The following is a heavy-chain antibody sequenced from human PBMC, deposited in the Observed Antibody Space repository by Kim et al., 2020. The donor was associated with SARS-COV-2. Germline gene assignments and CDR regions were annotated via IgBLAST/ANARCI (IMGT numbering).Heavy chain of an antibody. Sequence: VKGRFTISRDNSKNTLYLQMNSLRAEDTAVYYCARGASSGYYYLNAVFDYWGQGTLVTVSS. CDR3: ARGASSGYYYLNAVFDY. J-gene: IGHJ4*02. D-gene: IGHD3-22*01. V-gene: IGHV3-30*07.